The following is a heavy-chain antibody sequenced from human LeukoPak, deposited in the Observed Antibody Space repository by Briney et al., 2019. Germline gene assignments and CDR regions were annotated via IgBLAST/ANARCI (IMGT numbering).Heavy chain of an antibody. Sequence: PSETLSLTCVVSGGSVSGYYWGWIRQSPGKGLEWIGFIYYSGSTNYNPSLKSRVSISVDTSKNQFSLKLSSVTAADTAVYYCARAFSSSLFDYWGQETLVTVSS. D-gene: IGHD6-19*01. CDR1: GGSVSGYY. V-gene: IGHV4-59*02. CDR3: ARAFSSSLFDY. CDR2: IYYSGST. J-gene: IGHJ4*02.